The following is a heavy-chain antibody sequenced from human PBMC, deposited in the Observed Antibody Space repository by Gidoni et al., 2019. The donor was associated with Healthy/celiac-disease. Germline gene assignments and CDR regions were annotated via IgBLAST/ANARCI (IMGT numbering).Heavy chain of an antibody. Sequence: EVQLVESGGGLVKPGGSLRLSCAASGFTFRSYSMNWVRQAPGKGLEWVSSISSSSSYIYYADSVKGRFTISRDNAKNSLYLQMNSLRAEDTAVYYCARDLATHLPYYYGMDVWGQGTTVTVSS. V-gene: IGHV3-21*01. J-gene: IGHJ6*02. D-gene: IGHD2-15*01. CDR1: GFTFRSYS. CDR3: ARDLATHLPYYYGMDV. CDR2: ISSSSSYI.